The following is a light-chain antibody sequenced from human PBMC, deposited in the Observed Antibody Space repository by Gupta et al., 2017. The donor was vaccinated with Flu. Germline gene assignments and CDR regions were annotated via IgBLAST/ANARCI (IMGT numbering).Light chain of an antibody. V-gene: IGKV1-8*01. CDR3: QPEDSYPYT. CDR1: QGISSY. CDR2: DAS. Sequence: AIRMTQSPSSFSASTGDRVTITCRASQGISSYLAWYQQKPGKDPKLLIYDASTLQSGVPSRFSGSGSGTDFTLTISCLQSEDFATYYCQPEDSYPYTFGQGTKLEIK. J-gene: IGKJ2*01.